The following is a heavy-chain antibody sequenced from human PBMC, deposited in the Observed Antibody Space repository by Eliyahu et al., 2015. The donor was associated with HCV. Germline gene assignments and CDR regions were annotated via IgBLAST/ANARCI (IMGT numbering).Heavy chain of an antibody. CDR1: KXTLXSYY. V-gene: IGHV1-46*01. J-gene: IGHJ4*02. D-gene: IGHD3-10*01. CDR3: VGAGSGNYYVR. CDR2: XNPSVGRT. Sequence: QVQLVQSGAEVKKPGASVKVSCKAXKXTLXSYYIHXVRQXPXXGLEWMGIXNPSVGRTTYAQKFQGRITMTRDTSTTAVYMELSSLKSEDTAVYYCVGAGSGNYYVRWGQGTLVTVSS.